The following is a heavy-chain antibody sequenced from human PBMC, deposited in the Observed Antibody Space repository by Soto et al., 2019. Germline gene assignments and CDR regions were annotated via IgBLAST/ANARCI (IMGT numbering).Heavy chain of an antibody. Sequence: QVQLQESGPGLVKPSQTLSLTCTVSGGSISSGGYYWSWIRQHPGKGLEWIGYIYYSGSTYYNPSLKSRVTISVDTSKNQFSLKLSPVTAADTAVYYCARGVGSGWLNWFDTWGQGTLVTVSS. CDR3: ARGVGSGWLNWFDT. V-gene: IGHV4-31*03. CDR1: GGSISSGGYY. D-gene: IGHD6-19*01. CDR2: IYYSGST. J-gene: IGHJ5*02.